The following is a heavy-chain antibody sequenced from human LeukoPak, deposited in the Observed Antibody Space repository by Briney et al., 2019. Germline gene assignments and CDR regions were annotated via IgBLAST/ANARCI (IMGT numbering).Heavy chain of an antibody. CDR2: ISGSGGST. D-gene: IGHD6-6*01. Sequence: PGGSLRLFCAASGFTFSSYAMSCVRQAPGKGLEWVSAISGSGGSTYYADSVKGRFTISRDNSKNTLYLQMNSLRAEDTAVYYCAKPTSPSEYSSSLYYYYYGMDVWGQGTTVTVSS. CDR1: GFTFSSYA. J-gene: IGHJ6*02. CDR3: AKPTSPSEYSSSLYYYYYGMDV. V-gene: IGHV3-23*01.